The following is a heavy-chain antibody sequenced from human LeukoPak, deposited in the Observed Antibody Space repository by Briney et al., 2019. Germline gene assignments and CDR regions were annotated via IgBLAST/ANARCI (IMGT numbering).Heavy chain of an antibody. V-gene: IGHV1-2*02. CDR3: ARDLYYYYGSGSYYNPNWFDP. J-gene: IGHJ5*02. Sequence: ASVKVSCKASGYTFTGYYMHWVRQAPGQGLEWMGWINPNSGGTNYAQKFQGRVTMTRDTSISTAYMELSRLRSDDTAVYYCARDLYYYYGSGSYYNPNWFDPWGQGTLVTVSS. D-gene: IGHD3-10*01. CDR2: INPNSGGT. CDR1: GYTFTGYY.